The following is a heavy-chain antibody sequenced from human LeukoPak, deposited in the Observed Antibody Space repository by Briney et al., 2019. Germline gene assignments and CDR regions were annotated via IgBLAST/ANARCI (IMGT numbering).Heavy chain of an antibody. D-gene: IGHD3-10*01. CDR2: IIPIFGTA. CDR3: ARGRDYYGSGSYYNWFDP. Sequence: SVKVSCKASGYTFTSYGISWVRQAPGRGLEWMGGIIPIFGTANYAQKFQGRVTITADESTSTAYMELSSLRSEDTAVYYCARGRDYYGSGSYYNWFDPWGQGTLVTVSS. J-gene: IGHJ5*02. CDR1: GYTFTSYG. V-gene: IGHV1-69*13.